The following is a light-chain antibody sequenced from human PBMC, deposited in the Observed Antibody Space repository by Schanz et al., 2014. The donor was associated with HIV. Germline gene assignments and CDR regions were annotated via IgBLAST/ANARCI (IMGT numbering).Light chain of an antibody. J-gene: IGKJ2*01. CDR2: DAS. Sequence: EIVLTQSPGTLSLSPGERATLSCRASQSVSSSYLAWYQQKPGQAPRLLIYDASKRATGIPARFSGSGSGTHFTLTITGLQFEDFATYYCQQSYSATPYTFGQGTKVEIK. CDR1: QSVSSSY. CDR3: QQSYSATPYT. V-gene: IGKV3-20*01.